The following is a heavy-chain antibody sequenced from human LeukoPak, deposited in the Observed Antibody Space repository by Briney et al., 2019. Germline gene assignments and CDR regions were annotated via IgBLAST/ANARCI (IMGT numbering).Heavy chain of an antibody. CDR1: GGTFSSYA. CDR2: IIPIFGTA. CDR3: ARAYRPSIAAAGPFDY. V-gene: IGHV1-69*13. D-gene: IGHD6-13*01. Sequence: SVKVSCKASGGTFSSYAISWVRQAPGQGLEWMGGIIPIFGTANYAQKFQGRVTITADESTSTAYMELSSLRSEDTAVYYCARAYRPSIAAAGPFDYWGQGTLVTVPS. J-gene: IGHJ4*02.